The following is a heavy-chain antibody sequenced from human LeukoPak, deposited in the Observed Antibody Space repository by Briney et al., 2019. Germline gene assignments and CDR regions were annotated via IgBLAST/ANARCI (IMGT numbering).Heavy chain of an antibody. J-gene: IGHJ4*02. V-gene: IGHV3-30*02. CDR2: IRYDGGDR. CDR3: VRALSSNSGRTYFDL. Sequence: SLKLSXAASGFTFSYHDMHWVRRAPGRGLEWLALIRYDGGDRHYADSAKGRFSISRDNSKNTLEMHMNSLRPEDTAIYYCVRALSSNSGRTYFDLWGLGTLVTVSS. D-gene: IGHD6-19*01. CDR1: GFTFSYHD.